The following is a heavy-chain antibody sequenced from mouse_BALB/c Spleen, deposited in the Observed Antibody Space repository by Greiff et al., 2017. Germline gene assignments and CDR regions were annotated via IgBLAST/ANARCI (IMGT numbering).Heavy chain of an antibody. J-gene: IGHJ4*01. V-gene: IGHV2-9*02. D-gene: IGHD1-1*01. CDR2: IWAGGST. Sequence: VKLMESGPGLVAPSQSLSITCTVSGFSLTSYGVHWVRQPPGKGLEWLGVIWAGGSTNYNSALMSRLSISKDNSKSQVFLKMNSLQTDDTAMYYCARDHRITTTYAMDYWGQGTSVTVSS. CDR1: GFSLTSYG. CDR3: ARDHRITTTYAMDY.